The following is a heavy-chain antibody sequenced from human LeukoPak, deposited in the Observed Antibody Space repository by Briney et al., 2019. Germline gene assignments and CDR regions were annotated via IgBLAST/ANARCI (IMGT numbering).Heavy chain of an antibody. D-gene: IGHD3-9*01. J-gene: IGHJ4*02. CDR3: ARFHPYVILTADYFPYNFDC. Sequence: PGGSLRLSCAASGFTFSNFAMGWVRQAPGKGLEWVSIISGGGGSTYYADSVKGRFTISRDNSKNTLYLQMNSLRAEDRAVYFCARFHPYVILTADYFPYNFDCWGQGTLVTVSS. CDR1: GFTFSNFA. CDR2: ISGGGGST. V-gene: IGHV3-23*01.